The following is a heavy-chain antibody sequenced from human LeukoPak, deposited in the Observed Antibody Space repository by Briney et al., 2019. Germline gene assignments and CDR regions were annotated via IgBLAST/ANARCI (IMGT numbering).Heavy chain of an antibody. CDR2: IGASGGST. V-gene: IGHV3-23*01. CDR3: ARDNFGPNY. CDR1: GFTFSSYA. J-gene: IGHJ4*02. Sequence: GGSLRLSCAASGFTFSSYAMNWVRQAPGKGLEWVSGIGASGGSTYYADSVKGRFTISRDNSKNTLYLQMNSLRAEDSAVYYCARDNFGPNYWGQGTLVTVSS. D-gene: IGHD1-20*01.